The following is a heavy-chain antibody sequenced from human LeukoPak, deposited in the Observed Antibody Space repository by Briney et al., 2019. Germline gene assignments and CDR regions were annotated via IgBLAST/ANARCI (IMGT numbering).Heavy chain of an antibody. V-gene: IGHV3-21*01. J-gene: IGHJ4*02. CDR1: GFTFSSSA. CDR3: ARDPTQWLRYGHFDY. D-gene: IGHD5-12*01. CDR2: INNVASHI. Sequence: GGSLRLSCAGSGFTFSSSAMNWVRQAPGKGLEWVSSINNVASHIYYADSVKGRFTISRDNAKNSLYLQMNSLRAEDTAVYYCARDPTQWLRYGHFDYWGQGTLVTVSS.